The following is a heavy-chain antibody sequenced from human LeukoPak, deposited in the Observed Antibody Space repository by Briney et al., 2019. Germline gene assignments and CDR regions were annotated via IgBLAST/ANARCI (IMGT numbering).Heavy chain of an antibody. V-gene: IGHV3-23*01. D-gene: IGHD2-2*01. CDR2: ISGSGGST. CDR1: GFTFSSYA. Sequence: GGSLRLSCAASGFTFSSYAMSWVRQAPGKGLEWVSTISGSGGSTYYADSVKGRFTISRDNAKNSLYLQMNSLRAEDTAVYYCARDRVVVGPIDYWGQGTLVTVSS. CDR3: ARDRVVVGPIDY. J-gene: IGHJ4*02.